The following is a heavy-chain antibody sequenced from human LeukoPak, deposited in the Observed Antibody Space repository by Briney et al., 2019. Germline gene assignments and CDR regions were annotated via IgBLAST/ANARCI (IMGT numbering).Heavy chain of an antibody. CDR3: ARDRVRGNSNPFFDY. D-gene: IGHD4-11*01. CDR1: GGSVSSGTYY. J-gene: IGHJ4*02. V-gene: IGHV4-61*01. Sequence: PSETLSLTCTVSGGSVSSGTYYWSWIRQPPGKGLEWIGYIYYSGSTNYNPSLKSRVTISVDTSKNQFSLKLSSVTAADTAVYYCARDRVRGNSNPFFDYWGQGTLVTVSS. CDR2: IYYSGST.